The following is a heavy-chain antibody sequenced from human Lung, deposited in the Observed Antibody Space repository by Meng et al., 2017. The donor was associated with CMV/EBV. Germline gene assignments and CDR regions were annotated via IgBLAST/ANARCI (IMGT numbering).Heavy chain of an antibody. V-gene: IGHV3-20*04. D-gene: IGHD6-6*01. CDR3: AREEYSSSSQAGQYYYYYYGMDV. CDR2: INWNGGST. CDR1: GFTFDDYG. Sequence: GESLKISCAASGFTFDDYGMSWVRQAPGKGLEWVSGINWNGGSTGYADSVKGRFTISRDNAKNSLYLQMNSLRAEDTALYYCAREEYSSSSQAGQYYYYYYGMDVWGQGTTVTVPS. J-gene: IGHJ6*02.